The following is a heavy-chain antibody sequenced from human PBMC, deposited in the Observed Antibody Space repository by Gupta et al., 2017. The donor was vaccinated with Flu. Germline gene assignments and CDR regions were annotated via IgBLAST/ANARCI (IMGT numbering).Heavy chain of an antibody. CDR3: ARSSPFRGTTGDFDY. CDR2: IVPLFGTA. J-gene: IGHJ4*02. CDR1: GGTFSLYA. D-gene: IGHD1-7*01. Sequence: QVQVVQSGAELRKPGSSVKVSCKASGGTFSLYAVSWVRQAPGQGLEWVGGIVPLFGTAIYAQRFQGRVAITADKSTNTDYMELSGLRPDDTAVYYCARSSPFRGTTGDFDYWGQGSLVTVSS. V-gene: IGHV1-69*06.